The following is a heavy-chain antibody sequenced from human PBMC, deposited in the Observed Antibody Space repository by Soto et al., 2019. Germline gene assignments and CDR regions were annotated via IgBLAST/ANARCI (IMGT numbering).Heavy chain of an antibody. CDR1: GLSLSTRGVG. Sequence: QITLKESGPTLVKPTQPLTVTCTLSGLSLSTRGVGVGWIRQPPGKALEWLALIYWDDDKRYSPSLKSRLTVTKDTSKDQVVLTMTNMDPVDTGTYYCAHTTWDTSRGWFDPWGQGTLVTVSS. V-gene: IGHV2-5*02. CDR3: AHTTWDTSRGWFDP. D-gene: IGHD2-2*01. CDR2: IYWDDDK. J-gene: IGHJ5*02.